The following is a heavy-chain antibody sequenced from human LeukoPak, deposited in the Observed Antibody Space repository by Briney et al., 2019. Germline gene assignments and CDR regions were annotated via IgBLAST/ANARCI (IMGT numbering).Heavy chain of an antibody. D-gene: IGHD2-8*01. CDR1: GFTFSSYW. CDR2: IKQDGSEK. Sequence: GGSLRLSCAASGFTFSSYWMSWVRQAPGKGLEWVANIKQDGSEKYYVDSVKGRFTISRDNAKNSLYLQMNSLRAEDTAVYYCARDLGYCTNGVCYSGFDYWGQGTLVPVSS. J-gene: IGHJ4*02. CDR3: ARDLGYCTNGVCYSGFDY. V-gene: IGHV3-7*01.